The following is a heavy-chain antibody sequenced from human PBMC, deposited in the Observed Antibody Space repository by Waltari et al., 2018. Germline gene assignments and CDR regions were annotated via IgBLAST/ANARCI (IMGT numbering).Heavy chain of an antibody. V-gene: IGHV5-10-1*03. CDR2: IEPADSET. CDR1: GYTFSHYW. D-gene: IGHD3-22*01. J-gene: IGHJ5*02. CDR3: ARENYYDSSGFSVS. Sequence: EVRLVQSGAEVKKPGESLTISCQASGYTFSHYWISWVRHLPGKGLEWMGKIEPADSETTYSPSFQGHVIISADKSSSTASLHWSSLKASDSATYYCARENYYDSSGFSVSWGQGTLVTVSS.